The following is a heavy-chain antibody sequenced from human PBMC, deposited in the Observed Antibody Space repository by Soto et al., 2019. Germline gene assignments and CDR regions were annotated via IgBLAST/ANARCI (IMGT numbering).Heavy chain of an antibody. CDR1: GYTFTGHY. Sequence: ASVKVSCKASGYTFTGHYIHCVRQAPGQGPEWMGEIGPASGDTRYAQKFQGRATMTRDTSITTVYMELNNLSPDDTAVYYCGRGRSGQLVVFYWGQGTPVTVSS. V-gene: IGHV1-2*02. CDR2: IGPASGDT. D-gene: IGHD3-10*01. J-gene: IGHJ4*02. CDR3: GRGRSGQLVVFY.